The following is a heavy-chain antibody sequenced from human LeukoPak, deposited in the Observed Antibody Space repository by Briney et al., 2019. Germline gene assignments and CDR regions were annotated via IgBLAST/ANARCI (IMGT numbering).Heavy chain of an antibody. Sequence: PGRPLRLSCAASGFTFSSYGMHWVRQAPGKGLEWVAVISYDGNNKYYADSVKGRFTISRDNSKNTLYLQMNSLRAEDTAVYYCAKDRGGWGQGTLVTVSS. J-gene: IGHJ4*02. CDR2: ISYDGNNK. CDR3: AKDRGG. D-gene: IGHD3-16*01. V-gene: IGHV3-30*18. CDR1: GFTFSSYG.